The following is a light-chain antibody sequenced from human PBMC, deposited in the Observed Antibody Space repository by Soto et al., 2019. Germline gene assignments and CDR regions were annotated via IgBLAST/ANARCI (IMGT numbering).Light chain of an antibody. CDR2: TAS. V-gene: IGKV3D-20*02. CDR3: QQRINWRST. CDR1: QSVSSSY. Sequence: EIVLTQSPGTLSLSPGERATLSCRASQSVSSSYLAWYQQKPGRAPRLLIYTASTRATDIPDRFSGSGSGTDFTLTISSLEPEDFAVYFCQQRINWRSTFGGGTKVDIK. J-gene: IGKJ4*01.